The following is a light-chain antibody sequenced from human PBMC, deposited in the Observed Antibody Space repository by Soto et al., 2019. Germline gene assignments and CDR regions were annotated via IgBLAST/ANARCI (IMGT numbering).Light chain of an antibody. J-gene: IGLJ1*01. V-gene: IGLV2-14*01. Sequence: QSVLTQPASVSGSPGQSIAISCTGTSSDVGGYNYVSWYQQYPGKAPKLMIYHVSNRPSGVSNRFSGSKSGNSASLTISGLQAEVEADYYCSSYTSTSTSVFGTGTKVTVL. CDR1: SSDVGGYNY. CDR2: HVS. CDR3: SSYTSTSTSV.